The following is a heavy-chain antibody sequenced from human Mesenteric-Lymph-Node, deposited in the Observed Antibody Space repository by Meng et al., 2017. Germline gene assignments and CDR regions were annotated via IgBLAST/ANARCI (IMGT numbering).Heavy chain of an antibody. CDR2: ITGAGSGT. J-gene: IGHJ3*01. Sequence: GESLKISCAASGFTFSNYGMVWIRQAPGKGLEWVSAITGAGSGTYHAESVKGRFSISRDNSENTLYLQMNSLRDEDTARYFCGKDPNGNYLGAFDFWGQGTMVTVSS. CDR1: GFTFSNYG. V-gene: IGHV3-23*01. D-gene: IGHD2-8*01. CDR3: GKDPNGNYLGAFDF.